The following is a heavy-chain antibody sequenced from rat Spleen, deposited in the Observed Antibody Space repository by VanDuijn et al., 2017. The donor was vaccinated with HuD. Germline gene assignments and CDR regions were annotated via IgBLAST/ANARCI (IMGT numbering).Heavy chain of an antibody. CDR3: VRLRAVVTRDY. D-gene: IGHD1-1*01. J-gene: IGHJ2*01. CDR2: ISPGGNNT. CDR1: GFTFRNFY. Sequence: EVQLVESGGGLVQPGRSLKLSCEVSGFTFRNFYMAWIRQAPTKGLEWVASISPGGNNTYYRDSVKGRFTVSRDNAKSTLYLQVDSLRSEDTATYYCVRLRAVVTRDYWGQGVMVTVSS. V-gene: IGHV5-25*01.